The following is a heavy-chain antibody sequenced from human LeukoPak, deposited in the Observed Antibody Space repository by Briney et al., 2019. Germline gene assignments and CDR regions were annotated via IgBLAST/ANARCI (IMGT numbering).Heavy chain of an antibody. CDR2: IYISGST. CDR1: GGFLSNYN. CDR3: ARTSGRSWFYYYIDV. D-gene: IGHD2-15*01. V-gene: IGHV4-4*07. Sequence: SETLSLTCRVSGGFLSNYNWNWIRQSAGKGLGWIGRIYISGSTDYNPSLKSRVTMSVGASKNEFSLRLNSVTAADSAVYYCARTSGRSWFYYYIDVWGKGTTVTVSS. J-gene: IGHJ6*03.